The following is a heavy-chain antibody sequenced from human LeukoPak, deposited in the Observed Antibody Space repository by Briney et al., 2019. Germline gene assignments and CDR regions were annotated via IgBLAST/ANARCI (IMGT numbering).Heavy chain of an antibody. CDR2: IKGDGSLK. Sequence: GGSLRLSCAASGFTFSNVWMSWVRQAPGKGLEWVANIKGDGSLKYYLDSVKGRFTISRDNAKNSLYLQMNSLRAEDTAVYYCARDRNYYDSSGYYDAFDIWGQGTMVTVSS. CDR1: GFTFSNVW. D-gene: IGHD3-22*01. J-gene: IGHJ3*02. CDR3: ARDRNYYDSSGYYDAFDI. V-gene: IGHV3-7*01.